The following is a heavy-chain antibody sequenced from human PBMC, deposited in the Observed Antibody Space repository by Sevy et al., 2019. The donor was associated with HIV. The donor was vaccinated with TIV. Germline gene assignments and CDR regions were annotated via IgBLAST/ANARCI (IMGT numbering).Heavy chain of an antibody. V-gene: IGHV4-34*01. CDR2: INESGIT. CDR3: GRSPPVVVFRGAPGWFDP. Sequence: SETLSLTCAVHDGSFSGYYWNWIRQLPGKGLEWIGEINESGITYYNPSLKSRVAISVDTSKKQSSLKLNSVTAADSALYVCGRSPPVVVFRGAPGWFDPWGQGTLVTVSS. J-gene: IGHJ5*02. CDR1: DGSFSGYY. D-gene: IGHD3-10*01.